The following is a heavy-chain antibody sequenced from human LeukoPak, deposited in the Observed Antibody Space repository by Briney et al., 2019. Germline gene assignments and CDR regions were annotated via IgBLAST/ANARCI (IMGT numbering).Heavy chain of an antibody. CDR1: GFPLSSYS. CDR3: ASYCSGGSCYSDRFDP. D-gene: IGHD2-15*01. CDR2: ISSSGSTI. J-gene: IGHJ5*02. Sequence: GGSLRLSCAASGFPLSSYSINWVRQAPGKGLEWVSYISSSGSTIYYADSVKGRFTISRDNAKNSLYLQMNSLRAEDTAVYYCASYCSGGSCYSDRFDPWGQGTLVTVSS. V-gene: IGHV3-48*04.